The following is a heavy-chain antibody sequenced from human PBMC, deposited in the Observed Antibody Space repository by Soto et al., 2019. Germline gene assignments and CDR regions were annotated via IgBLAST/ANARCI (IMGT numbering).Heavy chain of an antibody. D-gene: IGHD6-13*01. CDR2: ISFDGSHE. CDR1: GFTFSNYG. Sequence: GGSLRLSCAASGFTFSNYGIHWVRQAPGKGLEWVALISFDGSHEFYADSVKGRFTISRDNSQNTLYLEMNSLRAEDTAVYYCAKEPSSSWFYFDYRGQRTPVTVSS. J-gene: IGHJ4*02. CDR3: AKEPSSSWFYFDY. V-gene: IGHV3-30*18.